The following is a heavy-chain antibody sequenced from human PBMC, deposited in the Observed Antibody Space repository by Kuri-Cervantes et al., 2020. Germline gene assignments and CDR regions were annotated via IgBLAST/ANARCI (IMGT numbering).Heavy chain of an antibody. CDR3: AKKVFDY. J-gene: IGHJ4*02. V-gene: IGHV3-74*01. CDR1: GFTFSSYW. Sequence: GESLKISCAASGFTFSSYWIHWVRQAPGKGLVWVSRINSDGSSTSYADSVKGRFTISRDNSKNTLYLQMNGLRAEDTAVYYCAKKVFDYWGQGTLVTVSS. CDR2: INSDGSST.